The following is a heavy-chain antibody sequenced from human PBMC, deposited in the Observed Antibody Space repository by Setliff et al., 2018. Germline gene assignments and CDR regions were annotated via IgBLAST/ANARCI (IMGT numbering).Heavy chain of an antibody. J-gene: IGHJ6*02. Sequence: SGPTLVNPTQTLTLTCTFAGFSLSTSGMCVSWIRQPPGKALEWLARIDWDDDTYYSTSLKTRLTISQDTSTNQVVLKMTNMDPVDTATYYFARIVREYCSSTSCSGGYYYYGMDVLG. D-gene: IGHD2-2*01. CDR1: GFSLSTSGMC. V-gene: IGHV2-70*11. CDR3: ARIVREYCSSTSCSGGYYYYGMDV. CDR2: IDWDDDT.